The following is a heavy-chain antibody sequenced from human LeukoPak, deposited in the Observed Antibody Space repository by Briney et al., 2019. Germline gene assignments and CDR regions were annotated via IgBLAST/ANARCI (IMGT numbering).Heavy chain of an antibody. CDR2: ISSGGSRI. CDR1: GFNFRSYE. D-gene: IGHD5-12*01. CDR3: ARESDDGGYRFDY. V-gene: IGHV3-48*03. Sequence: GGSLRLSCVGSGFNFRSYEMIWVRQAPGKGLEWLSYISSGGSRIYYADSVKGRFTISRDDAKNSLFLQVNILETEDTAVYSCARESDDGGYRFDYWGQGSLVTVS. J-gene: IGHJ4*02.